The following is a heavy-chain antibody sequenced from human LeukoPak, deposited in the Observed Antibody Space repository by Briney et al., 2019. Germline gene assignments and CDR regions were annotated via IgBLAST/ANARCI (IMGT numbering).Heavy chain of an antibody. CDR2: IYSGGST. J-gene: IGHJ4*02. D-gene: IGHD3-22*01. Sequence: QPGGSLRLSCTTSGFTFSNYAMTWVRQAPGKGLEWVSVIYSGGSTYYADSVKGRFTISRDNSKNTLYLQMNSLRAEDTAVYYCARTPPGDSSGSIDYWGQGTLVTVSS. CDR1: GFTFSNYA. CDR3: ARTPPGDSSGSIDY. V-gene: IGHV3-53*01.